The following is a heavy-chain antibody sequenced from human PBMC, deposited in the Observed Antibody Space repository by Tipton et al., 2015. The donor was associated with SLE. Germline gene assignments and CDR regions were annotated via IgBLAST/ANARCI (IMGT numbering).Heavy chain of an antibody. J-gene: IGHJ3*02. V-gene: IGHV4-39*07. CDR2: IYYSGST. Sequence: TLSLTCTVSGGSISSSSYYWGWIRQPPGTGLEWIGSIYYSGSTYYNPSLKSRVTISVDTSKNQFSLKLSSVTAADTAVYYCASHYYDSSADAFDIWGQGTMVTVSS. CDR3: ASHYYDSSADAFDI. D-gene: IGHD3-22*01. CDR1: GGSISSSSYY.